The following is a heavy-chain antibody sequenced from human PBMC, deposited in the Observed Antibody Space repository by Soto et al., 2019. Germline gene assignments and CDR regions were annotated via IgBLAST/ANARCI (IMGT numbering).Heavy chain of an antibody. Sequence: RGESLKISCKGSGYSFTSYWISWVRQMPGKGLGWMGRIDPSDSYTNYSPSFQGHVTISADKSISTAYLQWSSLKASDTAMYYCARPKNSGYDSNWFDPWGQGXLVTVYS. CDR3: ARPKNSGYDSNWFDP. CDR1: GYSFTSYW. J-gene: IGHJ5*02. V-gene: IGHV5-10-1*01. D-gene: IGHD5-12*01. CDR2: IDPSDSYT.